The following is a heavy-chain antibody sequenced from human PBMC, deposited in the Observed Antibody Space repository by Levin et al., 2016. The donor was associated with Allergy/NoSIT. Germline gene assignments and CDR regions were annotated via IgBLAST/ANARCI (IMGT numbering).Heavy chain of an antibody. D-gene: IGHD3-10*01. J-gene: IGHJ4*02. CDR3: AREGLLWFGESGRFDY. V-gene: IGHV3-7*01. CDR1: GFTVSTYW. Sequence: GESLKISCTASGFTVSTYWMSWVRQSPGKGLEWVANIKEDGSEEYYVDSVKGRFTISRDNAKNSLYLQMSSLRVEDTAVYYCAREGLLWFGESGRFDYWGQGTLVTVSS. CDR2: IKEDGSEE.